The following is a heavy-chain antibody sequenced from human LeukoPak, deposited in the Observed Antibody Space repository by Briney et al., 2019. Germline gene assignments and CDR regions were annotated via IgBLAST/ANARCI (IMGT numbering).Heavy chain of an antibody. CDR3: VRDVSSGWAFDY. Sequence: GGSLRLSCSASGFTFNKYWMSWIRQLPGQGLEWVANVNQDGTQKYYVDSVKGRFTNSRDNARNLLYLQMNSLRAEDTAAYYCVRDVSSGWAFDYWGHGTLVTVSS. J-gene: IGHJ4*01. CDR1: GFTFNKYW. CDR2: VNQDGTQK. D-gene: IGHD6-19*01. V-gene: IGHV3-7*01.